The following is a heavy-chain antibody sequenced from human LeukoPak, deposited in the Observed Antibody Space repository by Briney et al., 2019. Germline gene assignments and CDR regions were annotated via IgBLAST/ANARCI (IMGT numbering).Heavy chain of an antibody. CDR3: ARFKGYNWNYERYFDY. V-gene: IGHV1-18*01. J-gene: IGHJ4*02. Sequence: ASVKVSCKASGYTFTSYGISWVRQAPGQGLEWMGWISAYNGNTNYAQKLQGRVTMTTDTSTSTAYMELRRLRSDDTAVYYCARFKGYNWNYERYFDYWGQGTLVTVSS. CDR2: ISAYNGNT. CDR1: GYTFTSYG. D-gene: IGHD1-7*01.